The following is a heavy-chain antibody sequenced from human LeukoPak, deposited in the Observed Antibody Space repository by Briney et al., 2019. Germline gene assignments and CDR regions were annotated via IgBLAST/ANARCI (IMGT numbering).Heavy chain of an antibody. Sequence: SETLSLTCTVSGGSISSGGYYWSWIRQHPGKGLEWIGYIYYSGSTYYNPSLKSRVTISVDTSKSQFSLKLSSVTAADTAVYYCARGTVFSWFGEFDYWGQGTLVTVSS. V-gene: IGHV4-31*03. CDR2: IYYSGST. CDR1: GGSISSGGYY. J-gene: IGHJ4*02. D-gene: IGHD3-10*01. CDR3: ARGTVFSWFGEFDY.